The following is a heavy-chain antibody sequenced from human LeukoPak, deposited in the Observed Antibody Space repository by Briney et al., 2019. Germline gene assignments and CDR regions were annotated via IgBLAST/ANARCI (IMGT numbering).Heavy chain of an antibody. CDR1: GFTFSSYA. CDR2: ISYDGSNK. J-gene: IGHJ6*02. Sequence: GGSLRPSCAASGFTFSSYAMHWVRQAPGKGLEWVAVISYDGSNKYYADSVKGRFTISRDNSKNTLYLQMNSLRAEDTAVYYCAKSDQAPFWSGYYYYYYGMDVWGQGTTVTVSS. V-gene: IGHV3-30-3*02. D-gene: IGHD3-3*01. CDR3: AKSDQAPFWSGYYYYYYGMDV.